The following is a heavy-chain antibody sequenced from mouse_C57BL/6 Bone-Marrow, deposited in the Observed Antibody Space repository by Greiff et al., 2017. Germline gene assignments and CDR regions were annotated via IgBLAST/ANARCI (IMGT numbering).Heavy chain of an antibody. J-gene: IGHJ2*01. CDR2: IYPGDGDT. V-gene: IGHV1-82*01. CDR1: GYAFSSSW. D-gene: IGHD1-1*01. Sequence: VQLQESGPELVKPGASVKISCKASGYAFSSSWMNWVKQRPGKGLEWIGRIYPGDGDTNYNGKFKGKATLTADKSSSTAYMQLSSLTSEDSAVYFCARLGVYYYPKYFDYWGQGTTLTVSS. CDR3: ARLGVYYYPKYFDY.